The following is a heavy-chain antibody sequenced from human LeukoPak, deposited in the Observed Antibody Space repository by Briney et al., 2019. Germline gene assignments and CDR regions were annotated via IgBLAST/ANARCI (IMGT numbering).Heavy chain of an antibody. Sequence: SETLSLTCTVSGGSISYYHWSWIRQPPPKGLEWIGYIYDSGTTNYNPSLKSRVTISEDTSKYQFSLKLNSMTAADTAVYYCASGTEYFFDSWGQGTLVTVSS. CDR3: ASGTEYFFDS. V-gene: IGHV4-59*01. J-gene: IGHJ4*02. CDR1: GGSISYYH. CDR2: IYDSGTT. D-gene: IGHD1-26*01.